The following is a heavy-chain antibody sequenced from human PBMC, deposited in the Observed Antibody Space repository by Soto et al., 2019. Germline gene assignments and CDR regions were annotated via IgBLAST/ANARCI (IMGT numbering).Heavy chain of an antibody. D-gene: IGHD2-21*02. V-gene: IGHV3-48*02. Sequence: EVQLVESGGGLVQPGGSLRLSCAASGFTFSFYSMNWVRQAPGRGLEWVLYISGSSSTIYYADSVKGRFTISRDNAKNSLALQMNRLGDEDTAVYYCARDGSQRGDNYGYYYYCRDVRGQWTTVTVSS. CDR3: ARDGSQRGDNYGYYYYCRDV. J-gene: IGHJ6*02. CDR2: ISGSSSTI. CDR1: GFTFSFYS.